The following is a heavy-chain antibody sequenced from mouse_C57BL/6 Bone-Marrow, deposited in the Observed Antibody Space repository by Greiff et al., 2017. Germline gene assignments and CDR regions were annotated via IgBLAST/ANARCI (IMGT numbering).Heavy chain of an antibody. D-gene: IGHD1-1*01. J-gene: IGHJ1*03. CDR3: ARTHLLLRWYFDV. CDR1: GYTFTSYW. CDR2: IYPSDSET. V-gene: IGHV1-61*01. Sequence: VQLQQPGAELVRPGSSVKLSCKASGYTFTSYWMDWVKQRPGQGLEWIGNIYPSDSETHYNQKFKDKATLTVDKSSSTAYMQLSSLTSEDSAVYYCARTHLLLRWYFDVWGTGTTVTVSS.